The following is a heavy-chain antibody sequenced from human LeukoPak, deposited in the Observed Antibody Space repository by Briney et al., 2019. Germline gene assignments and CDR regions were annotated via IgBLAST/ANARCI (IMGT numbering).Heavy chain of an antibody. Sequence: GGSLRLSCTASGFTLTIYSMNWFRQAPGKGLEWVSSISSSSSYIYYADSLKGRFTISRDNAKNSLYLQMNSLRAEDTAVYYCARTERPARYEAILSYMDVWGKGTTVTVSS. CDR2: ISSSSSYI. CDR3: ARTERPARYEAILSYMDV. J-gene: IGHJ6*03. CDR1: GFTLTIYS. V-gene: IGHV3-21*01. D-gene: IGHD2-15*01.